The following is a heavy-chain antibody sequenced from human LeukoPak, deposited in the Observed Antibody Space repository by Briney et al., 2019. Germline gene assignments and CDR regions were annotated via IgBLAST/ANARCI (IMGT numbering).Heavy chain of an antibody. J-gene: IGHJ5*01. V-gene: IGHV3-15*01. CDR1: GLRFSDAW. D-gene: IGHD3-16*01. CDR2: IKSWFNGGTQ. CDR3: TKDRPYTGGGVIAS. Sequence: GGSLRLSCAASGLRFSDAWMTWVRQAPGKGLECVGRIKSWFNGGTQDLAATVKGRFIISREDSRNTVYRQLNSLKTEDTAVYYCTKDRPYTGGGVIASWGPGTLVTVSS.